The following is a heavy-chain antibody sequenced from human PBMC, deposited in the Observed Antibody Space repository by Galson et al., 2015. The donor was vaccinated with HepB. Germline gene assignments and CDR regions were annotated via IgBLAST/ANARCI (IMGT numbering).Heavy chain of an antibody. CDR2: IKSKTDGGTT. D-gene: IGHD3-22*01. CDR3: TTAGSSGYYYYSFDY. CDR1: GFTFSNAW. V-gene: IGHV3-15*01. Sequence: SLRLSCAASGFTFSNAWMSWVRQAPGKGLEWVGSIKSKTDGGTTDYAAPVKGRFTISRDDSKNTLYLQMNSLKTEDTAVYYCTTAGSSGYYYYSFDYWGQGTLGTVSS. J-gene: IGHJ4*02.